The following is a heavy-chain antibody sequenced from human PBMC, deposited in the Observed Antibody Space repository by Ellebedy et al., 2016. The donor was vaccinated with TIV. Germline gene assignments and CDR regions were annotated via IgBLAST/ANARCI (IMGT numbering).Heavy chain of an antibody. CDR3: ARGRRVTYYYYYGMDV. D-gene: IGHD4-23*01. CDR2: IIPIFGTA. J-gene: IGHJ6*02. Sequence: SVKVSCXASGGTFSSYAISWVRQAPGQGLEWMGGIIPIFGTANYAQKFQGRVTITADKSTSTAYMELSSLRSEDTAVYYCARGRRVTYYYYYGMDVWGQGTTVTVSS. CDR1: GGTFSSYA. V-gene: IGHV1-69*06.